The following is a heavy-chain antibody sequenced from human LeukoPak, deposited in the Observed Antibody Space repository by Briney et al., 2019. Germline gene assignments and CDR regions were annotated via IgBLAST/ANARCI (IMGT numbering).Heavy chain of an antibody. J-gene: IGHJ4*02. Sequence: PGGSLRLSCAASGFTVSSNYMSWVRQAPGKGLEWVSVIYSGGSTYYADSVKGRFTISRDNSKNTLYLQMNSLRAEDTAVYYCAREDFYGSGSYLDYWGQGTLVTDSS. CDR3: AREDFYGSGSYLDY. CDR2: IYSGGST. CDR1: GFTVSSNY. D-gene: IGHD3-10*01. V-gene: IGHV3-53*01.